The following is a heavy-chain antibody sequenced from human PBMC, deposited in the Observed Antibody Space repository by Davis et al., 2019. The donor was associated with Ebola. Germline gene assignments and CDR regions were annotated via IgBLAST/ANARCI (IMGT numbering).Heavy chain of an antibody. J-gene: IGHJ6*02. V-gene: IGHV4-34*01. CDR1: GGSFSNSY. CDR2: INPTIRT. D-gene: IGHD3-10*01. CDR3: ARNPYYFAPYGLDV. Sequence: MPGGSLRLSCGVDGGSFSNSYWNWVRQPPGKGLEWIGEINPTIRTTYNPSLKSRVTISVDTSKNQLSLMLTSVTAADTAVYYCARNPYYFAPYGLDVWGQGTTVIVSS.